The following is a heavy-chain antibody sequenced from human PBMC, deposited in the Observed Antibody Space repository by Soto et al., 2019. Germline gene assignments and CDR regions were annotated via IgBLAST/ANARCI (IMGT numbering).Heavy chain of an antibody. J-gene: IGHJ6*02. CDR1: GFTFSSYA. D-gene: IGHD2-15*01. V-gene: IGHV3-30-3*01. CDR2: ISYDGSNK. CDR3: ARDSSGGPRYYYYYYGMDV. Sequence: GGSLRLSCAASGFTFSSYAMHWVRQAPGKGLEWVAVISYDGSNKYYADSVKGRFTISRDNSKNTLYLQMNSLRAEDTAVYYCARDSSGGPRYYYYYYGMDVWGQGTTVTVSS.